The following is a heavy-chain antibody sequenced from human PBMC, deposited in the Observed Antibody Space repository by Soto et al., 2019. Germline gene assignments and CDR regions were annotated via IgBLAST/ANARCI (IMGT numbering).Heavy chain of an antibody. CDR2: ISYDGSNK. Sequence: QVQLVESGGGVVQPGRSLRLSCAASGFTFSSYGMHWVRQAPGKGLEWVAVISYDGSNKYYADSVKGRFTISRDNSKNTLXXXXXXLRAEXXAVXXCASXYYDSSRDDTSSADYWGQGTLVTVSS. D-gene: IGHD3-22*01. CDR3: ASXYYDSSRDDTSSADY. CDR1: GFTFSSYG. J-gene: IGHJ4*02. V-gene: IGHV3-30*03.